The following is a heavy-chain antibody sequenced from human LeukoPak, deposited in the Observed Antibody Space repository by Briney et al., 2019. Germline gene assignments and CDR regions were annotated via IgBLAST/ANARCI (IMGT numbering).Heavy chain of an antibody. V-gene: IGHV3-23*01. D-gene: IGHD5-12*01. J-gene: IGHJ4*02. CDR1: GFTFSSYA. CDR3: AKDFGGHSGYGLGYYFDY. Sequence: GGSLRLSCAASGFTFSSYAMSWVRQAPGKGLEWVSAISSSGGSTYYADSVKGRFTISRDNSKNTLYLQMNSLRAEDKAVYYCAKDFGGHSGYGLGYYFDYWGQGTLVTVSS. CDR2: ISSSGGST.